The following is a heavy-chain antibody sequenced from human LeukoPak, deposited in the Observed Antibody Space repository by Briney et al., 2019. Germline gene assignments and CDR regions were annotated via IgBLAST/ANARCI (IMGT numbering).Heavy chain of an antibody. Sequence: PSETLSLTCTVSGGSISSSSYYWGWIRQPPGKGLEWIGSIYYSGSTYYNPSLKSRVTISVDTSKNQFSLKLSSVTAADTAVYYCASGGYSSGSNWFDPWGQGTLVTVSS. CDR1: GGSISSSSYY. J-gene: IGHJ5*02. V-gene: IGHV4-39*07. CDR2: IYYSGST. D-gene: IGHD6-19*01. CDR3: ASGGYSSGSNWFDP.